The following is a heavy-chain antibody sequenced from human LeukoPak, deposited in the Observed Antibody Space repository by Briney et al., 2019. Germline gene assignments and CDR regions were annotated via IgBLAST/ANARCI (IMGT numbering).Heavy chain of an antibody. V-gene: IGHV1-2*06. D-gene: IGHD1-1*01. CDR3: ARGYDGDY. J-gene: IGHJ4*02. CDR2: INPKSGGA. Sequence: ASVKGSCKTSGYTFTDYYIHWVRQAPGQGLEWMGRINPKSGGANFAQKYQGRVTMTRDTSIGTAYMELNRLTSDDTAVFYCARGYDGDYWGQGTLVTVSS. CDR1: GYTFTDYY.